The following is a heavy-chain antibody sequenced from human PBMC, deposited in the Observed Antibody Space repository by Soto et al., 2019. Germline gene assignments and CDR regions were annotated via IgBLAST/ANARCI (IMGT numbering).Heavy chain of an antibody. D-gene: IGHD3-10*01. CDR3: ARGANYYGSGSYYTSSFDY. V-gene: IGHV1-69*02. Sequence: SVKVSCKASGGTFSSYTISWVRQAPGQGLEWMGRIIPILGIANYAQKFQGRVTITADKSTSTAYMELSSPRSEDTAVYYCARGANYYGSGSYYTSSFDYWGQGTLVTVSS. CDR2: IIPILGIA. J-gene: IGHJ4*02. CDR1: GGTFSSYT.